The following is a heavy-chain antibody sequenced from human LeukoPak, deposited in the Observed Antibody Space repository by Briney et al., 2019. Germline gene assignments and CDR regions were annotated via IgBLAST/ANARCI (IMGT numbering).Heavy chain of an antibody. D-gene: IGHD2-2*02. CDR2: IYPGDSDS. Sequence: GESLKISCKGSGYSFTSYWIGWVRPMPGKGLEWMGIIYPGDSDSRYSPSFEGQVTISADKSISTAYLQWSSLKASDTAMYYCARHARYCSGTSCYKVDYWGQGTLVTVSS. CDR3: ARHARYCSGTSCYKVDY. V-gene: IGHV5-51*01. J-gene: IGHJ4*02. CDR1: GYSFTSYW.